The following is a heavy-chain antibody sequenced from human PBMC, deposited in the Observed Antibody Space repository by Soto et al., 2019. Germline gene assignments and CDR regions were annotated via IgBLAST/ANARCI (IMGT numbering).Heavy chain of an antibody. J-gene: IGHJ4*02. D-gene: IGHD3-10*01. Sequence: QVQLVQSGAEVKKPGASVKVSCKASGYTFTNYAITWVRQAPGQGLEWMGWITIYNAKTTYAQKFQGRVTMTTDTSTRTVYMELRSLRSDDTAVYYCARQPRYCYDSGSWFEYWGQGTLVTVSS. CDR3: ARQPRYCYDSGSWFEY. CDR1: GYTFTNYA. V-gene: IGHV1-18*01. CDR2: ITIYNAKT.